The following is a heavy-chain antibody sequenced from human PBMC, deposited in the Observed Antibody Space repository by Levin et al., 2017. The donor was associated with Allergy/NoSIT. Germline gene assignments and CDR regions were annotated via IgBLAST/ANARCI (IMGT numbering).Heavy chain of an antibody. CDR3: ASAVVVAGTPVS. CDR1: GFTLSTYA. D-gene: IGHD2-15*01. V-gene: IGHV3-30*04. J-gene: IGHJ5*02. Sequence: GGSLRLSCAASGFTLSTYAMHWVRQAPGKGLEWLAVISFDGTIKYYADSVKGRFTISRDNSDNTVYLQMNSLRAEDTALYYCASAVVVAGTPVSWGQGTLVTVSS. CDR2: ISFDGTIK.